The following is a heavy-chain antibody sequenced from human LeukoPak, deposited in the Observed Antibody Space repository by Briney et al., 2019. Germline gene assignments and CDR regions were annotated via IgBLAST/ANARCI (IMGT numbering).Heavy chain of an antibody. V-gene: IGHV3-74*03. CDR2: ITSDGTII. CDR3: ARDWYHAIDY. D-gene: IGHD2-2*01. CDR1: GFSFSTTW. Sequence: GGSLRLSCAASGFSFSTTWMHWVRQPPGQGLVWVARITSDGTIISYAESVKGRFTISRDNAKNTLYLQMNSLRVDDTAVYYCARDWYHAIDYWGQGTLVTVSS. J-gene: IGHJ4*02.